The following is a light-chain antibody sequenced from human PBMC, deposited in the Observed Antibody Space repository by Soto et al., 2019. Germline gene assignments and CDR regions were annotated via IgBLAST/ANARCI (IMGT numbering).Light chain of an antibody. J-gene: IGKJ1*01. CDR1: ESIDNW. CDR2: AAS. CDR3: QHYNSYSEA. V-gene: IGKV1-5*01. Sequence: DIQMTQSPSTLSASVGDTATITCRASESIDNWLAWYQQKPGKAPKLLIFAASTLVRGVPSRFSGRGSGSEFTLTICSLQPDDFATYYCQHYNSYSEASGQGTKVDIK.